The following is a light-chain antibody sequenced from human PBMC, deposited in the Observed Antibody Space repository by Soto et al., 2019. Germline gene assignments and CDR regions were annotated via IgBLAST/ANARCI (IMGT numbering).Light chain of an antibody. CDR2: GAF. CDR1: QNINTN. CDR3: QQYNNWPPIT. J-gene: IGKJ5*01. V-gene: IGKV3-15*01. Sequence: DMVMTQSPATLSVSPGERATLSCRASQNINTNLAWYQQKPGQAPRLLVYGAFTRAPGIPARFSGSGSGTEFALTITSLQSEDFAVYYCQQYNNWPPITFGQGTRLEIK.